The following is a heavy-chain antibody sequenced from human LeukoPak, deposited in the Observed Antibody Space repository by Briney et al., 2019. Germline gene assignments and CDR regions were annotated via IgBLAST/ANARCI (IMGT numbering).Heavy chain of an antibody. Sequence: GASVKVSCKASGYTFTSYGISWVRQAPGQGLEWMGWISAYNGNTNYAQKLQGRVTMTTDTSTSTAYMELRSLRSDDTAFCYCARGGIRGYSAFDNLDFWGLGTHVTVSS. CDR2: ISAYNGNT. D-gene: IGHD5-12*01. V-gene: IGHV1-18*01. CDR1: GYTFTSYG. CDR3: ARGGIRGYSAFDNLDF. J-gene: IGHJ4*02.